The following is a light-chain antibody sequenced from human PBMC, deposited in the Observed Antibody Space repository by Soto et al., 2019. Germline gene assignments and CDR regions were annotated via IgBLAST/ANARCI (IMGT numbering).Light chain of an antibody. CDR2: DTS. J-gene: IGKJ1*01. Sequence: EIVLTQSPGTLSLSPGERATLSCRASQSVSSSYLAWYQQTPGQAPRLLVYDTSYRATGVPDRFSGSGSGTDFTLTISRLEPEDSAVYYCQQYDSSPWTFXXGXXXEIK. V-gene: IGKV3-20*01. CDR1: QSVSSSY. CDR3: QQYDSSPWT.